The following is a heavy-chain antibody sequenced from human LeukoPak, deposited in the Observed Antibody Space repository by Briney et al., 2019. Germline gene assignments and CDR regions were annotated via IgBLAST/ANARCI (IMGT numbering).Heavy chain of an antibody. V-gene: IGHV4-34*01. CDR1: GGSFSGYY. CDR3: ARVRKRIGYFDY. CDR2: INHSGST. J-gene: IGHJ4*02. D-gene: IGHD2/OR15-2a*01. Sequence: SETLSLTCAVYGGSFSGYYWSWIRQPPGKGLEWIGEINHSGSTNYNPSLKSRVTISVDTSKNQFSLKLSSMTAADTAVYYCARVRKRIGYFDYWGQGTLVTVSS.